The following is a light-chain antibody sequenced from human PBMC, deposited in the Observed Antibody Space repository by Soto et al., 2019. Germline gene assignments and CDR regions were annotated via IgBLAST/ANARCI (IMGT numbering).Light chain of an antibody. CDR1: SSDVGGYNY. Sequence: QSVLTQPASVSASPGQSVTISCAGTSSDVGGYNYVSWYQQRPGRAPKLMIYEVTYRPSGVSNRFSGSKSGNTASLTISGLQAEDEADYYCSSYPTSSTLVFGTGTKVTVL. CDR3: SSYPTSSTLV. CDR2: EVT. V-gene: IGLV2-14*01. J-gene: IGLJ1*01.